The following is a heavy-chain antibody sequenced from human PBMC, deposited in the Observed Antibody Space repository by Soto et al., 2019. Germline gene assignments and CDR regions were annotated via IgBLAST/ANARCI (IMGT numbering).Heavy chain of an antibody. J-gene: IGHJ3*02. CDR1: GVPFSSYG. V-gene: IGHV3-30*18. D-gene: IGHD3-10*01. CDR2: ISYDGSNK. Sequence: GGSLRLACAASGVPFSSYGMHWVRQAPGKGLEWVAVISYDGSNKYYADSVKGRFTISRDNSKNTLYLQMNSLRAEDTAVYYCAKDLWFGERAFDIWGQGTMVTVSS. CDR3: AKDLWFGERAFDI.